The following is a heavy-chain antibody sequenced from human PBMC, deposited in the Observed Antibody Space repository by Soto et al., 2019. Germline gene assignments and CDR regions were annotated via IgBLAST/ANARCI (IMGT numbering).Heavy chain of an antibody. CDR1: GGSFSGYY. D-gene: IGHD6-13*01. Sequence: QVQLQQWGAGLLKPSETLSLTCAVYGGSFSGYYWSWIRQPPGKGLEWIGEINHSGSTNYNPSLKSRVTISVDTSKNQFSLKLSSVTAADTAVYYCARGPPEWPAAGRNWFDPWGQGTLVTVSS. J-gene: IGHJ5*02. V-gene: IGHV4-34*01. CDR3: ARGPPEWPAAGRNWFDP. CDR2: INHSGST.